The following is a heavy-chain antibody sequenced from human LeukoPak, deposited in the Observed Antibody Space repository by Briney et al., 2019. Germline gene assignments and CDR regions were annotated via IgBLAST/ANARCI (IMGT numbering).Heavy chain of an antibody. D-gene: IGHD6-19*01. V-gene: IGHV3-74*01. CDR2: IISDGSST. CDR1: GFTFSSYW. CDR3: AREDVDIAVAASGPFDI. Sequence: GGSLRLSCAASGFTFSSYWMHWVRQPPGKGLVWVSRIISDGSSTNYADSVKGRFTISRDNARNTLYLQMNSLRAEDTAVYYCAREDVDIAVAASGPFDIWVQGTMVTVSS. J-gene: IGHJ3*02.